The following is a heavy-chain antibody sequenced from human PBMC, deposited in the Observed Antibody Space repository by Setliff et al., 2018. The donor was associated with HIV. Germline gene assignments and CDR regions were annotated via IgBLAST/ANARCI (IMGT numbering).Heavy chain of an antibody. CDR3: ATIDGRWAPPQYYFDS. Sequence: PSETLSLTCAVYGGSFSGYYWSWIRQPPGKGLEWIGEINHSGSTNYNPSLKNRVTISVDTSKNHFSLRLTSVTAADSAIYYCATIDGRWAPPQYYFDSWGLGTLVTVSS. J-gene: IGHJ4*02. D-gene: IGHD1-26*01. V-gene: IGHV4-34*01. CDR2: INHSGST. CDR1: GGSFSGYY.